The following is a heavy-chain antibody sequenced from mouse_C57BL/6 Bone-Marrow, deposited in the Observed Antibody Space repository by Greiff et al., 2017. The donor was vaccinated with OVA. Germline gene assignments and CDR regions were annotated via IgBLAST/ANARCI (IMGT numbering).Heavy chain of an antibody. CDR2: IYPRSGNT. CDR1: GYTFTSYG. CDR3: ANHYHYAMDY. Sequence: VKLQQSGAELARPGASVKLSCKASGYTFTSYGISWVKQRTGQGLEWIGEIYPRSGNTYYNEKFKGKATLTADKSSSTAYMELRSLTSEDSAVYFCANHYHYAMDYWGQGTSVTVSS. J-gene: IGHJ4*01. V-gene: IGHV1-81*01. D-gene: IGHD1-2*01.